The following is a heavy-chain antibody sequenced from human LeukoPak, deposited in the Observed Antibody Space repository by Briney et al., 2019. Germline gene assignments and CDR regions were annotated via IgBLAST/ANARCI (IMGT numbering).Heavy chain of an antibody. CDR3: ARGDIVVVPAAWFDP. V-gene: IGHV4-59*12. D-gene: IGHD2-2*01. CDR1: GVPISSYY. CDR2: GYYSGDS. Sequence: PSETLSLTCTVAGVPISSYYWSWIRQSPGKGLEWIGYGYYSGDSNYNPSLKSRVTISVDTSKNQSSLKLSSVTAADTAVYYCARGDIVVVPAAWFDPWGQGTLVTVSS. J-gene: IGHJ5*02.